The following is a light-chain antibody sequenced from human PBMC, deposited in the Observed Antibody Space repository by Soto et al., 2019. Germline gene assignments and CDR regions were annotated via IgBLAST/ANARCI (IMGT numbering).Light chain of an antibody. CDR1: QSVNSNY. CDR3: QQYGGSAPIT. J-gene: IGKJ5*01. CDR2: GAS. V-gene: IGKV3-20*01. Sequence: EIVLTQSPGTLSLFPGETAALSCRASQSVNSNYLAWYQLRYGQAPRLLIYGASIRATGIPDRFSGSGSGTDCTLTISGLEPEDFAMYYCQQYGGSAPITFGQGTRLEIE.